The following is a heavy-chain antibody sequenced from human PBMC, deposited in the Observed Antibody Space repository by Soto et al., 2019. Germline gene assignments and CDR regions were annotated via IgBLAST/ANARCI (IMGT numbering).Heavy chain of an antibody. D-gene: IGHD2-2*01. J-gene: IGHJ4*02. CDR3: ARDLRSPVPATAIGPHY. V-gene: IGHV3-30-3*01. CDR2: ISYDGSNK. Sequence: GGTLRLSCPASVFPFSSYAMHWVRPAPGKGLEWVAVISYDGSNKYYADSVKGRFTISRDNSKNTLYLQMNSLRAEDAAVYYCARDLRSPVPATAIGPHYWGQGTLVTVSS. CDR1: VFPFSSYA.